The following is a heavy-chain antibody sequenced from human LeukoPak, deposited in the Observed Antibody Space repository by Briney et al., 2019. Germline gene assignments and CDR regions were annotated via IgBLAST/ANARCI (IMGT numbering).Heavy chain of an antibody. CDR1: GGSFSGYY. J-gene: IGHJ4*02. CDR3: ARGRVYSNY. Sequence: SETLSLTCAVYGGSFSGYYWSWIRQPPGKGLEWIGEINHSGSTNYNPSLKSRVTISVDTSKNQFSLKPSSVTAADTAVYYCARGRVYSNYWGQGTLVTVSS. V-gene: IGHV4-34*01. D-gene: IGHD4-11*01. CDR2: INHSGST.